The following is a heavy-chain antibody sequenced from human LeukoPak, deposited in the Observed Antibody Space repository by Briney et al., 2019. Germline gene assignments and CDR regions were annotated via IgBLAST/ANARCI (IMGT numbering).Heavy chain of an antibody. CDR3: ARGDYYDRSGVAFDS. CDR1: GDSMTGYC. CDR2: IYITGNT. V-gene: IGHV4-4*07. Sequence: SETLSLTCDVPGDSMTGYCWSWIRQPAGKGLEWIGRIYITGNTYYSPSLKSRVSMSLDTSKNQFYLRLSSVTAADTATYYCARGDYYDRSGVAFDSWGQGTLVTVST. J-gene: IGHJ4*02. D-gene: IGHD3-22*01.